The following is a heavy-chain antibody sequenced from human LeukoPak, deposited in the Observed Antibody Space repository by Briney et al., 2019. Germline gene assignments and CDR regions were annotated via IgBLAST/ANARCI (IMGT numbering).Heavy chain of an antibody. Sequence: PSETLSLTCTVSGGSISSSSYYWGWIRQPPGKGLEWIGSIYYSGSTYYNPSLKSRVTISVDTSKNQFSLKLSSVTAADTAVYYCARDLNYYDSSGYYSPFDYWGQGTLVAVSS. V-gene: IGHV4-39*07. J-gene: IGHJ4*02. D-gene: IGHD3-22*01. CDR1: GGSISSSSYY. CDR2: IYYSGST. CDR3: ARDLNYYDSSGYYSPFDY.